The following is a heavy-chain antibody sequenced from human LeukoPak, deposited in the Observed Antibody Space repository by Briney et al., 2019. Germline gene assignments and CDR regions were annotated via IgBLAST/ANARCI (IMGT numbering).Heavy chain of an antibody. J-gene: IGHJ4*02. CDR1: GFTFSDYY. Sequence: GGSLRLSCAASGFTFSDYYMSWIRQAPGKGLEWVSYIGSSGSTIYYADSVKGRFTISRDNAKNSLYLQMNSLRAEDTAVYYCARVVTTVTISDYWGQGTLVTVSS. D-gene: IGHD4-11*01. CDR3: ARVVTTVTISDY. CDR2: IGSSGSTI. V-gene: IGHV3-11*04.